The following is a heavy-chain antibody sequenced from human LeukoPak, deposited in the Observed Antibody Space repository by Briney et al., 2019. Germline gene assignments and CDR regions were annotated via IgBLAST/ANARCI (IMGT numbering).Heavy chain of an antibody. CDR2: ISSSGSTI. D-gene: IGHD3-3*01. CDR1: GFTSSDYY. V-gene: IGHV3-11*04. J-gene: IGHJ4*02. CDR3: TRVSWRGEIF. Sequence: GGSLRLSCAASGFTSSDYYMSWIRQAPGKGLEWVSYISSSGSTIYYADSVRGRFTTSRDNAKKSLFLQMNSLRAEDTALYYCTRVSWRGEIFWGQGTLVSVSS.